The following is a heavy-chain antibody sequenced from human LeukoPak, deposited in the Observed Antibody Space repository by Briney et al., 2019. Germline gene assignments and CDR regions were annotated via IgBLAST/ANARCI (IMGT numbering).Heavy chain of an antibody. Sequence: GGSLRLSCSASGFSFSTCALHWVRQAPGMGLEYVSAISSNGVTYYADSVKGRFTIFRGNPKNTLYLQMTSLRTEGTAVYYCVKSPYQDYRRNIDFWGQGTLVTVSS. CDR1: GFSFSTCA. J-gene: IGHJ4*02. CDR2: ISSNGVT. CDR3: VKSPYQDYRRNIDF. V-gene: IGHV3-64D*09. D-gene: IGHD2-2*01.